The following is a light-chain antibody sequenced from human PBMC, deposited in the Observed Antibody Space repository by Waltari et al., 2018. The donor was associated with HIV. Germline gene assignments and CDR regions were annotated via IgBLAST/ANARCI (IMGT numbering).Light chain of an antibody. CDR1: GRYVRAYDF. Sequence: QSPLPQPASVSGSPAQSVTLSCTGTGRYVRAYDFFSWYQQYPRRPPKLIIFEVTNRPSGISNRFSASKSGNTASLTISGLQADDEADYFCSSYRSINILVFGGGTKLTV. CDR3: SSYRSINILV. J-gene: IGLJ3*02. CDR2: EVT. V-gene: IGLV2-14*03.